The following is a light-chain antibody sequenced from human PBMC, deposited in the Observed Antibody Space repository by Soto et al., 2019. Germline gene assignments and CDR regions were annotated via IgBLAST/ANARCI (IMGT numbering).Light chain of an antibody. J-gene: IGKJ4*01. CDR1: QSVSSY. CDR2: DAF. V-gene: IGKV3-11*01. Sequence: EIVLTQSPATLSLSPGERATLSCRASQSVSSYLAWYQLKPGQTPRLLIFDAFIRATGIPASFSGSGSGTDFTLTISSLEPEDFATYYCQQRTNWPPTFGGGTKVEIK. CDR3: QQRTNWPPT.